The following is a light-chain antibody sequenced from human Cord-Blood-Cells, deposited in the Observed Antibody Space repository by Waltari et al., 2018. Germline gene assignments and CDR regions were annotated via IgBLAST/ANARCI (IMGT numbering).Light chain of an antibody. CDR2: AAS. J-gene: IGKJ5*01. Sequence: DIQMTQSPSSLSASVAARVTITCRASQSISSYLNWYQQKPGKAPKLLIYAASSLQSGVPSRFSGSGSGTDFTLTISSLQPEDFATYYCQQGITFGQGTRLEIK. CDR3: QQGIT. CDR1: QSISSY. V-gene: IGKV1-39*01.